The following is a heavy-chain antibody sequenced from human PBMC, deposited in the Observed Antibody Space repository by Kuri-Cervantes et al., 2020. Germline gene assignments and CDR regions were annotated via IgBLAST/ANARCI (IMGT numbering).Heavy chain of an antibody. Sequence: GGSLRLSCAASGFTFSSYDMHWVRQATGKGLEWVSAIGTAGDTYYPGSVKGRFTISRENAKNSLYLQMNSLRAGDTAVYYCAREYCSSTSCNGPEYFDLWGRGTLVTVSS. J-gene: IGHJ2*01. V-gene: IGHV3-13*01. CDR1: GFTFSSYD. CDR2: IGTAGDT. CDR3: AREYCSSTSCNGPEYFDL. D-gene: IGHD2-2*01.